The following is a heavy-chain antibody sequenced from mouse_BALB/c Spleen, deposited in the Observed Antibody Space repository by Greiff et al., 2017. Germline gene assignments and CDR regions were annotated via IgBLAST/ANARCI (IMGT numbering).Heavy chain of an antibody. V-gene: IGHV14-3*02. CDR1: GFNIKDTY. CDR2: IDPANGNT. D-gene: IGHD4-1*01. Sequence: EVQLQQSGAELVKPGASVKLSCTASGFNIKDTYMHWVKQRPEQGLEWIGRIDPANGNTKYDPKFQGKATITADTSSNTAYLQLSSLTSEDTAVYYCARSTGTRHYYAMDYWGQGTSVTVSS. J-gene: IGHJ4*01. CDR3: ARSTGTRHYYAMDY.